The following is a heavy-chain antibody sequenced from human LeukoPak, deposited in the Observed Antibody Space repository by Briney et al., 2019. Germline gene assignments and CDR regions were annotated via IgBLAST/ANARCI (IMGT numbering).Heavy chain of an antibody. CDR2: MNLDGTIT. CDR3: ARGGSYYDSSGFDS. Sequence: GGSLRLSCAASGSTFSNFWMHWVRQAPGKGLVWVSRMNLDGTITDYADSVKGRFTIPRDNAKNTLYLDLSSLRADDTALYYCARGGSYYDSSGFDSWGQGTLVTVSS. CDR1: GSTFSNFW. V-gene: IGHV3-74*01. D-gene: IGHD3-22*01. J-gene: IGHJ4*02.